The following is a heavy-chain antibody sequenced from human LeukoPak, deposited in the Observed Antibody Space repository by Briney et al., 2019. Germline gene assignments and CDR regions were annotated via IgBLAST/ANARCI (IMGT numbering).Heavy chain of an antibody. CDR3: AKKSKVAAMRFALDY. CDR1: GFTFSSYG. Sequence: GRSLRLSCAASGFTFSSYGMHWVRQAPGKGLEWVAVISYDGSNKYYADSVKGRFTISRDNSKNTLYLQMNSLRAEDTAVYYCAKKSKVAAMRFALDYWGQGTLVTVSS. D-gene: IGHD5-12*01. V-gene: IGHV3-30*18. J-gene: IGHJ4*02. CDR2: ISYDGSNK.